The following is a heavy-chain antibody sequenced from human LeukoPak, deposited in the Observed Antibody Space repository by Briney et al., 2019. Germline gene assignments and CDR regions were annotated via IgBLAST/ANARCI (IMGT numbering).Heavy chain of an antibody. V-gene: IGHV3-7*01. CDR3: ARTYTGDAFDI. J-gene: IGHJ3*02. Sequence: GGSLRLSCAASGFTFSSYAMSWVRQAPGKGLEWVANIKQDGSEKYYVDSVKGRFTISRDNAKNSLYLQMNSLRAEDTAVYYCARTYTGDAFDIWGQGTMVTVSS. CDR2: IKQDGSEK. CDR1: GFTFSSYA. D-gene: IGHD2-2*02.